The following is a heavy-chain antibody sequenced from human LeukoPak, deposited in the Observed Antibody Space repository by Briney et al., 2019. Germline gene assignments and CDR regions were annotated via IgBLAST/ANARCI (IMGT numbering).Heavy chain of an antibody. CDR1: GYTFTSYD. CDR2: MNPNSGNT. D-gene: IGHD3-3*01. J-gene: IGHJ3*02. Sequence: GASVKVSCKAFGYTFTSYDINWVRQAPGQGLEWMAWMNPNSGNTGYVQKFRGRLTMTRDTSISTAYMELRSLRSDDTAVYYCARAAPDDFWSGPTLGAFDIWGQGTMVTVSS. V-gene: IGHV1-8*01. CDR3: ARAAPDDFWSGPTLGAFDI.